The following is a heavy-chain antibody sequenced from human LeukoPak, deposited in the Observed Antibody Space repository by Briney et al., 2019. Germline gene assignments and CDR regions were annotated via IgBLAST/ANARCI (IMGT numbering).Heavy chain of an antibody. Sequence: NPSETLSLTCTVSGYSISSGYYWGWIRQPPGKGLEWIGSIYHSGSTYYNPSLKSRVTISVDTSKNQFSLKLSSVTAADTAVYYCAAQPYYYDSSGYYLGAFDIWGQGTMVTVSS. V-gene: IGHV4-38-2*02. D-gene: IGHD3-22*01. CDR3: AAQPYYYDSSGYYLGAFDI. J-gene: IGHJ3*02. CDR1: GYSISSGYY. CDR2: IYHSGST.